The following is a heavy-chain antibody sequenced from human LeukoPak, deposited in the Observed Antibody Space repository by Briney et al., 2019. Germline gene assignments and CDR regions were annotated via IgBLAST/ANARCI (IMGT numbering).Heavy chain of an antibody. J-gene: IGHJ4*02. CDR3: ARALNKSRYDYVWGSYRAFDS. CDR2: VYNSGDT. D-gene: IGHD3-16*02. CDR1: GGSTSSDY. V-gene: IGHV4-59*08. Sequence: SETLSLTCTVSGGSTSSDYWSWIRQSPGKGLEWVGYVYNSGDTGKNPSLKSRVTILLDTSKNQCSLKLTSVSAADTAVYYCARALNKSRYDYVWGSYRAFDSWGQGTLVTVSS.